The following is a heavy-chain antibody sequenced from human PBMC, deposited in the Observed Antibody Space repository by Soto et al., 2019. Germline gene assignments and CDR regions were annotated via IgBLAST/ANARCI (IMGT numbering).Heavy chain of an antibody. CDR2: IYYSGST. D-gene: IGHD6-13*01. J-gene: IGHJ4*02. V-gene: IGHV4-59*01. Sequence: SETLSLACTVSGGSISSYYWSWIRQPPGKGLEWIGYIYYSGSTNYNPSLKSRVTISVDTSKNQFSLKLSSVTAADTAVYYCARDKSPWVIDYWGQGTLVTVSS. CDR3: ARDKSPWVIDY. CDR1: GGSISSYY.